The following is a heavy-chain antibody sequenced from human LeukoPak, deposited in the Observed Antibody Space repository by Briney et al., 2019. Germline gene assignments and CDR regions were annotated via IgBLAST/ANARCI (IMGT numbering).Heavy chain of an antibody. Sequence: SQTLSLTCTVSGGSISSGDYYWSWIRQPPGKGLEWIGYIYYSGSTNYNPSLKSRVTISVDTSKNQFSLKLSSVTAADTAVYYCASAVAAFYYFDYWGQGTLVTVSS. J-gene: IGHJ4*02. CDR1: GGSISSGDYY. V-gene: IGHV4-61*08. D-gene: IGHD6-19*01. CDR2: IYYSGST. CDR3: ASAVAAFYYFDY.